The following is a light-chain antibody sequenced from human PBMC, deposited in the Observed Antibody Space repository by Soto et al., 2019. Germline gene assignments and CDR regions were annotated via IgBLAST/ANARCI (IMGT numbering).Light chain of an antibody. CDR2: EAS. J-gene: IGKJ5*01. CDR3: QQYQIWYT. V-gene: IGKV3-15*01. CDR1: QSVNSH. Sequence: IVLTQSPPTLSVSQGQRATLSCRASQSVNSHLAGFKQRPGQAPRLLFFEASTRSAVVPARFSASGSGTDFTITISGLQSVDFAVDYCQQYQIWYTFGQGTRLEI.